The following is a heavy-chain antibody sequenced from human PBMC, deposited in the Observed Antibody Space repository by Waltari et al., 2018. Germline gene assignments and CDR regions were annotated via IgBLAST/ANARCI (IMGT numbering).Heavy chain of an antibody. J-gene: IGHJ6*03. CDR3: ARLRGPPFSYYYYMDV. V-gene: IGHV4-59*08. D-gene: IGHD4-17*01. CDR1: GGSISSYY. Sequence: QVQLQESGPGLVKPSETLSLTCTVSGGSISSYYWSWIRQPPGKGLEWIGHIYSSGSTNDNPSLKSRVTRSVDTSKNQFSLKLSSVTAADTAVYYCARLRGPPFSYYYYMDVWGKGTTVTISS. CDR2: IYSSGST.